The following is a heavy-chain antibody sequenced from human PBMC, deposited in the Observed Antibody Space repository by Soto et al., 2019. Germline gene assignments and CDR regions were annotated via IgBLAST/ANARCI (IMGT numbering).Heavy chain of an antibody. CDR2: IKQDGSEK. Sequence: PGGSLRLSCAASGFTFSNYWMSWVRQAPGKGLEWVANIKQDGSEKNYKDSVKGRLTISRDNAKNSLSLQVNSLRPEDTAVYYCARRATTSAGYFDLWGRGTLVTVS. CDR1: GFTFSNYW. J-gene: IGHJ2*01. V-gene: IGHV3-7*01. CDR3: ARRATTSAGYFDL. D-gene: IGHD1-26*01.